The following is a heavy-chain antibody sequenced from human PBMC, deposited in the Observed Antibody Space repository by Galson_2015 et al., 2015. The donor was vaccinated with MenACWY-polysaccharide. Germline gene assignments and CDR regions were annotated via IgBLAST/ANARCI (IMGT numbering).Heavy chain of an antibody. V-gene: IGHV4-30-2*01. J-gene: IGHJ4*02. CDR3: ARGRDSSWPFDY. CDR1: GGSISSGGYS. Sequence: TLSLTCAVSGGSISSGGYSWSWIRRTPGKGLEWIGYIYHNGSTYYNPSLKSRVTISVDRSKNQFSLNLRFVTAADTALYYCARGRDSSWPFDYWGQGTLFTVSS. CDR2: IYHNGST. D-gene: IGHD6-13*01.